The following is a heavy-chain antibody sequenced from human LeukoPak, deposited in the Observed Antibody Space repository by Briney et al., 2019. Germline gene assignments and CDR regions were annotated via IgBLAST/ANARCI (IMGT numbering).Heavy chain of an antibody. Sequence: GASVKVSCKVSGYTLTELSMHWVRQAPGKGLEWMGGFDPEDGETIYAQKFQGRVTMTEDTSTDTAYMELSSLRSEDTAVYYCATNPKPTIVGATTGAPGAFDIWGQGTMVTVSS. CDR2: FDPEDGET. CDR3: ATNPKPTIVGATTGAPGAFDI. CDR1: GYTLTELS. J-gene: IGHJ3*02. D-gene: IGHD1-26*01. V-gene: IGHV1-24*01.